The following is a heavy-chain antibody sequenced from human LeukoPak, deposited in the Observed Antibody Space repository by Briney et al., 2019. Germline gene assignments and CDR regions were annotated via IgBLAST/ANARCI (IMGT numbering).Heavy chain of an antibody. V-gene: IGHV1-3*01. CDR3: ARAGVAATWARFDP. CDR2: INAGNGNT. D-gene: IGHD2-15*01. Sequence: ASVKVSCKASGYTFTSYAMHWVRQAPGQRLEWMGWINAGNGNTKYSQKFQGRVTITRDTSASTAYMELSSLRSEDTAVYYCARAGVAATWARFDPWGQGTLVIVSS. J-gene: IGHJ5*02. CDR1: GYTFTSYA.